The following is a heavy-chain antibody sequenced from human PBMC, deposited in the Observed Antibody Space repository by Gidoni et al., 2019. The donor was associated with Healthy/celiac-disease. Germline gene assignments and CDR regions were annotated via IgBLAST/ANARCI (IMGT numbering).Heavy chain of an antibody. V-gene: IGHV3-30-3*01. CDR3: ASSTPYSSSWYLDY. CDR2: ISYDGSNK. J-gene: IGHJ4*02. Sequence: QVQLVESGGGVVQPGRSLSLSFAASGFPFSSYAMHWVRQAPGKGLEWVAVISYDGSNKYYADSVKGRFTISRDNSKNTLYLQMNSLRAEDTAVYYCASSTPYSSSWYLDYWGQGTLVTVSS. D-gene: IGHD6-13*01. CDR1: GFPFSSYA.